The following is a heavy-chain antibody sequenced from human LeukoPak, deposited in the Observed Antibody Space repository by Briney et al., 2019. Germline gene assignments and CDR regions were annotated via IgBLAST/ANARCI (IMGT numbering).Heavy chain of an antibody. V-gene: IGHV3-23*01. Sequence: TGGSLRLSCAASGFTFSSYAMSWVRQPPGKGLGWVSAISGSGGSTYYADSVKGRFTISRDNSKNTLYLQMNSLRAEDTAVYYCAKATRVVGPTSNDYWGQGTLVTVSS. D-gene: IGHD3-22*01. CDR2: ISGSGGST. J-gene: IGHJ4*02. CDR1: GFTFSSYA. CDR3: AKATRVVGPTSNDY.